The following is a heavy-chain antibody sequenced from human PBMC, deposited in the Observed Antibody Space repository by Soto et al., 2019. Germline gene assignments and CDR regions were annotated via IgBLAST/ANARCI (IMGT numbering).Heavy chain of an antibody. D-gene: IGHD6-6*01. CDR2: IYISGST. V-gene: IGHV4-4*07. J-gene: IGHJ5*02. CDR3: ARGVQAARPNWFDP. Sequence: SETLSLTCSVSGGSISSYYWSWIRQPAGKGLEWIGRIYISGSTNYNPSLKSRVTMSVDTSKNQFSLKLSSVTAADTAVYYCARGVQAARPNWFDPWGQGTLVTVSS. CDR1: GGSISSYY.